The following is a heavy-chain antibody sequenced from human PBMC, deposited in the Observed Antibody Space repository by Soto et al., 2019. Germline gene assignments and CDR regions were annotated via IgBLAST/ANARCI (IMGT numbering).Heavy chain of an antibody. V-gene: IGHV3-23*01. D-gene: IGHD1-26*01. CDR2: ISFSGGDT. Sequence: EVQLLESGGGSVQPGGSLRLSCVASGFTFSGYAMSWVRQAPGKGLEWVSTISFSGGDTYYADSVKGRFTISRASSQNTLFLQMTSPRVEDTALYYCVREGLRATTKGPYFDYWGQGTLVTVSS. CDR1: GFTFSGYA. CDR3: VREGLRATTKGPYFDY. J-gene: IGHJ4*02.